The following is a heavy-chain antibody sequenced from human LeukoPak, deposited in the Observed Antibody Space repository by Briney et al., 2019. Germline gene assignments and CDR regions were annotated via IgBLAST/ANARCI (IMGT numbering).Heavy chain of an antibody. CDR1: GYPFTTYG. Sequence: ASVKVSCKTSGYPFTTYGVAWVRQAPGQGLEWMGWINSYKGDTQYSQKFQGRFALTSDTSTNTVHTELWSLRSDDTAVYYCARDTNNEIDYWGQGTLAIVSS. V-gene: IGHV1-18*01. J-gene: IGHJ4*02. D-gene: IGHD2-8*01. CDR3: ARDTNNEIDY. CDR2: INSYKGDT.